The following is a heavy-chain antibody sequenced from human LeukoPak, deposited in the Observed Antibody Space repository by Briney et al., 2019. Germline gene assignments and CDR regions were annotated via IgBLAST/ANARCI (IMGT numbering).Heavy chain of an antibody. CDR3: ARPDSSGDYFDY. V-gene: IGHV3-66*01. J-gene: IGHJ4*02. Sequence: GGSLRLSCAASGFTVSSNYMSWVRQAPGKGLEWVSVIYSGGSTYYADSVKGRFTISRDNSKNTLYLQMNTLRAEDTAVYYCARPDSSGDYFDYWGQGTLVTVSS. CDR2: IYSGGST. D-gene: IGHD3-22*01. CDR1: GFTVSSNY.